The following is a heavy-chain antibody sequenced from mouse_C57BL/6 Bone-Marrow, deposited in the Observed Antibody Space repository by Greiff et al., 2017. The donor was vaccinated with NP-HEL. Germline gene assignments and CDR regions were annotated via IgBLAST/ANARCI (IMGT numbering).Heavy chain of an antibody. CDR1: GFTFSSYG. CDR2: ISSGGSYT. CDR3: ARHTVYYFDY. Sequence: EVMLVESGGDLVKPGGSLKLSCAASGFTFSSYGMSWVRQTPDKRLEWVATISSGGSYTSYPDSVKGRFTISRDNAKNTLYLQMSSLKSEDTAMYYCARHTVYYFDYWGQGTTLTVSS. J-gene: IGHJ2*01. V-gene: IGHV5-6*01.